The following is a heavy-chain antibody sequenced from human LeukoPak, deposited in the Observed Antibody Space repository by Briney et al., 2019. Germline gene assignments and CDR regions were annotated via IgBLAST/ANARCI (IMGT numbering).Heavy chain of an antibody. J-gene: IGHJ4*02. Sequence: TGGSLRLSCTASGFTFSSYSMNWVRQAPGKGPEWLSSISSGSTYVYYADSVKGRFTISRDNAKNSLYLQMNSLTAEDTAVYYCARDPQRYCSSNSCLVDYWGQGTLVTVSS. CDR1: GFTFSSYS. V-gene: IGHV3-21*01. CDR2: ISSGSTYV. D-gene: IGHD2-2*01. CDR3: ARDPQRYCSSNSCLVDY.